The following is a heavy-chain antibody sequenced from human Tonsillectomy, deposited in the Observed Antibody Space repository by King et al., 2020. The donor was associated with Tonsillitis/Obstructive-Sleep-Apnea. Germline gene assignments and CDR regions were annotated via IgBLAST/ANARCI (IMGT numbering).Heavy chain of an antibody. CDR2: ISSSGSTI. J-gene: IGHJ2*01. CDR1: GFTFSSYE. V-gene: IGHV3-48*03. Sequence: VQLVESGGGLVQXGGSLRLSCAASGFTFSSYEMNWVRQAPGKGLEWVSYISSSGSTIYYADSVKGRXTXPRDNAKNSXYLQMNSLRAEDTAVYYCAXVXAXPDWYFDLWGRGXLVTVSS. CDR3: AXVXAXPDWYFDL.